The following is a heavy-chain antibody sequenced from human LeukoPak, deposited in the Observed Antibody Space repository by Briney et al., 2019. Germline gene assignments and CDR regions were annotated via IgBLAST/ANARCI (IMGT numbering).Heavy chain of an antibody. D-gene: IGHD3-22*01. CDR3: AKTFQYYYDSSGYRTLYYYYYGMDV. CDR1: GFTFSSYA. CDR2: ISGSGGST. V-gene: IGHV3-23*01. Sequence: GGSLRLSCAASGFTFSSYAMSWVRQAPGKGLEWVSAISGSGGSTYYADSVKGRFTISRDNSKNTLYLQMNSLRAEDTAVYYCAKTFQYYYDSSGYRTLYYYYYGMDVWGQGTTVTVSS. J-gene: IGHJ6*02.